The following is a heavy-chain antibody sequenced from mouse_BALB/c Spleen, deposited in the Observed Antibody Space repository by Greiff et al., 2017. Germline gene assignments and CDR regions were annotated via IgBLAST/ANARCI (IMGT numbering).Heavy chain of an antibody. Sequence: VQLVESGAELAKPGASVKLSCKASGYTFTSYWMHWVKQRPGQGLEWIGYINPSTGYTEYNQKFKDKATLTADKSSSTAYMQLNSLTSEDSAVYYCAIRQHCYDSIYWYFDVWGAGTTVTVSA. D-gene: IGHD1-1*01. V-gene: IGHV1-7*01. CDR3: AIRQHCYDSIYWYFDV. J-gene: IGHJ1*01. CDR1: GYTFTSYW. CDR2: INPSTGYT.